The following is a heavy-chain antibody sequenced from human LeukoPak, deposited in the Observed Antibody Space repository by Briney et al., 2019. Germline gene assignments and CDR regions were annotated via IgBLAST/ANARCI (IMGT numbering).Heavy chain of an antibody. CDR1: GFTFTNHV. J-gene: IGHJ6*03. Sequence: GGSLRLSCAASGFTFTNHVITWVGQAPGKGLEWVSGISVSGAGTFYAESVKGRFTISRDNSKTTLSLQMNSLRAEDTAIYYCAKVDPASVTGGVFYYYYYMDVWGKGTTVTVSS. D-gene: IGHD2-21*02. CDR3: AKVDPASVTGGVFYYYYYMDV. V-gene: IGHV3-23*01. CDR2: ISVSGAGT.